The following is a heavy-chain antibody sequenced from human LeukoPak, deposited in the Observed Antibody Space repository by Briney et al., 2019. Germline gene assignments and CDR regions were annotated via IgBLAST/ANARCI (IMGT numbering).Heavy chain of an antibody. CDR3: ASTPLLDV. V-gene: IGHV3-23*01. CDR2: ISGSGGST. Sequence: GGSLRLSCAASGFTFSSYAMSWVRQAPGKGREWVSAISGSGGSTYSADSVKGRFTISRDNSKNSLYLQMNSLRAEDTAVYYCASTPLLDVWGKGTTVTVSS. J-gene: IGHJ6*04. CDR1: GFTFSSYA. D-gene: IGHD2-2*01.